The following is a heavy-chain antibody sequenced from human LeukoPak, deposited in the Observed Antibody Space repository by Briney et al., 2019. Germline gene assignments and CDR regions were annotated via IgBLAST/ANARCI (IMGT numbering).Heavy chain of an antibody. J-gene: IGHJ4*02. D-gene: IGHD2-2*01. CDR3: ARGVYQLLNY. Sequence: PWETLSLTCAVSGGSFSDYYGSWIRDPPGKGLEWIWEIDHSGSTNYNPSLKSRVTISVDTSKNQFSLKVSSVTAADTAMYYCARGVYQLLNYWGQGTLVTVSS. CDR1: GGSFSDYY. CDR2: IDHSGST. V-gene: IGHV4-34*01.